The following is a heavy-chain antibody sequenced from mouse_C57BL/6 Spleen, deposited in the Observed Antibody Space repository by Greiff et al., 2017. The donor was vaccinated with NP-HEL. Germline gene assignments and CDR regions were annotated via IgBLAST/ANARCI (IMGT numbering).Heavy chain of an antibody. Sequence: LQESGAELVKPGASVKLSCKASGYTFTEYTIHWVKQRSGQGLEWIGWFYPGSGSIKYNEKFKDKATLTADKSSSTVYMELSRLTSEDSAVYFCARHEFDYYGSTPYYFDYWGQGTTLTVSS. D-gene: IGHD1-1*01. CDR3: ARHEFDYYGSTPYYFDY. J-gene: IGHJ2*01. V-gene: IGHV1-62-2*01. CDR2: FYPGSGSI. CDR1: GYTFTEYT.